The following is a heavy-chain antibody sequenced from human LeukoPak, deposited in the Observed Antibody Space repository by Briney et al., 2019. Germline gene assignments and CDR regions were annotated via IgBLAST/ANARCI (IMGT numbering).Heavy chain of an antibody. D-gene: IGHD1-26*01. CDR2: IKQDGSEK. CDR3: AREGSQSASGTYPGND. J-gene: IGHJ4*02. Sequence: GGSLRLSCAASGFMLSSYWMSWVRQAPGKGLEWVANIKQDGSEKYYVDSVKGRFTISRNNAKNSLFLQMNRLRAEDTAVYFCAREGSQSASGTYPGNDWGQGTLVTVSS. V-gene: IGHV3-7*01. CDR1: GFMLSSYW.